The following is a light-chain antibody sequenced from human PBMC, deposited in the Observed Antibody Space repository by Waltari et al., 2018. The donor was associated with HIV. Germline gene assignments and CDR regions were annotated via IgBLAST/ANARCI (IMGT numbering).Light chain of an antibody. J-gene: IGLJ3*02. V-gene: IGLV1-47*01. CDR2: RNY. CDR3: VSYDSRLDERL. Sequence: QSVLTQPPSVSGTPGQTVTIPCSGRTSNLETDALSCYQQLPGTAPKLLIYRNYKRPSGVSDRFSCSKSGASASLVISGLRSEDEAHYYCVSYDSRLDERLFGGGTKLTVL. CDR1: TSNLETDA.